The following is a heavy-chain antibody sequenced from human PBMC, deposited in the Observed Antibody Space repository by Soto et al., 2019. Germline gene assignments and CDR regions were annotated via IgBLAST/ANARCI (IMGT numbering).Heavy chain of an antibody. D-gene: IGHD2-2*01. CDR3: AKGNCSSTSCPPRRPYYYGMDV. Sequence: GGSLRLSCAASGFTFSSYAMSWVRQAPGKGLEWVSAISGSGGSTYYADSVKGRFTISRDNSKNTLYLQMNSLRAEDTAVYYCAKGNCSSTSCPPRRPYYYGMDVWGQGTTVTVSS. CDR2: ISGSGGST. J-gene: IGHJ6*02. V-gene: IGHV3-23*01. CDR1: GFTFSSYA.